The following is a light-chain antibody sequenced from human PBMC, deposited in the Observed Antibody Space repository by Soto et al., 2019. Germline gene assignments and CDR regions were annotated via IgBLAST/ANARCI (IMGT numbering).Light chain of an antibody. CDR2: AAS. CDR3: QQSYSTPYT. Sequence: DIQMTQSPSSLSASVGDRVTIACWASQSISNKLNWYQQKPGKAPNLLIYAASSLQSGVPSRFSGSGSGTDFTLTISSLQPEDFATYYCQQSYSTPYTFGQGTKL. J-gene: IGKJ2*01. V-gene: IGKV1-39*01. CDR1: QSISNK.